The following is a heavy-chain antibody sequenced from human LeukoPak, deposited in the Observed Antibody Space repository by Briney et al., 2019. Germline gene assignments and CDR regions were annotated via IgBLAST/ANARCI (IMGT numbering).Heavy chain of an antibody. V-gene: IGHV1-8*01. CDR3: ARGGGYSSSWYYFDS. Sequence: ASVKVSCMASGYPFTSYDVNWVRQATGQGLEWMGWMNPKTGNTAYAQKFQGRVTMTGNTSIGTAYMELSSLRSEDTAVYYCARGGGYSSSWYYFDSWGQGTLVTVSS. D-gene: IGHD6-13*01. J-gene: IGHJ4*02. CDR2: MNPKTGNT. CDR1: GYPFTSYD.